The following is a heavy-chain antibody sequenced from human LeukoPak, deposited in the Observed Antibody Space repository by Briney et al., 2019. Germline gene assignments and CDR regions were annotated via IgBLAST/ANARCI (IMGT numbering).Heavy chain of an antibody. CDR3: ARGVYFDSSGLSPALDL. V-gene: IGHV4-61*02. D-gene: IGHD3-22*01. J-gene: IGHJ2*01. CDR1: GGSISSSSYY. Sequence: SETLSLTCTVSGGSISSSSYYWGWIRQPAGKGLEWIGRMYTSGSTNYNPSLKSRVTMSIDTSKNQFSLKLSSVTAADTAVYFCARGVYFDSSGLSPALDLWGRGTLVTVSS. CDR2: MYTSGST.